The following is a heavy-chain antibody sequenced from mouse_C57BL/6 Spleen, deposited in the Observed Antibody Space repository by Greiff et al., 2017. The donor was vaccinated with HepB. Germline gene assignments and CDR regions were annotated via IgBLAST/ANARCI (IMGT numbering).Heavy chain of an antibody. Sequence: QVQLKQSGAELVRPGASVTLSCKASGYTFTDYEMPWVKQTPVHGLEWIGTIDPDTGGTAYHQNLKGKATMTVDKSTSTAYMEIRSLTSEDSAVYYCTREGETGKFWFAYWGQGTLVTVSA. CDR3: TREGETGKFWFAY. D-gene: IGHD3-2*01. CDR2: IDPDTGGT. J-gene: IGHJ3*01. CDR1: GYTFTDYE. V-gene: IGHV1-15*01.